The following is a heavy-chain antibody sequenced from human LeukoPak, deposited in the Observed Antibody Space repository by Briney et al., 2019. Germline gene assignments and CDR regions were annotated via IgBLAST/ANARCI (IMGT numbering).Heavy chain of an antibody. CDR3: ARDFQGGMVAEMPFDY. CDR2: ISAYNGNT. D-gene: IGHD1-26*01. V-gene: IGHV1-18*01. CDR1: GYTFTSYG. J-gene: IGHJ4*02. Sequence: ASVKVSCKASGYTFTSYGISWVRQAPGQGLEWMGWISAYNGNTNYAQKLQGRVTMTTDTSTSTAYMELRSLRSDDTAVYYCARDFQGGMVAEMPFDYWGQGTLVTVSS.